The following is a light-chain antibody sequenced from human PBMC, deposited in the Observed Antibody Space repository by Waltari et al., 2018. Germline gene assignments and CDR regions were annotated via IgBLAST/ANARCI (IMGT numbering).Light chain of an antibody. CDR1: QSVLYRSNNKEY. CDR3: QQYCTTPT. CDR2: WAS. J-gene: IGKJ1*01. Sequence: DIVMTQFPDSLAVSLGERATINCKSSQSVLYRSNNKEYLAWYQQKPGQPAKLLIYWASTRESGVPDRFSGSGCGTDFTLTISSLQAEDVAVYYCQQYCTTPTFGQGTKVEIK. V-gene: IGKV4-1*01.